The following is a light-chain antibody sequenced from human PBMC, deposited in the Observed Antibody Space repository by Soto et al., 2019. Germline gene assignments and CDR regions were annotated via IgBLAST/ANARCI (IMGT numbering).Light chain of an antibody. J-gene: IGKJ2*01. CDR2: DAS. CDR1: QSLSSW. Sequence: DIQMTQSPSTLSASVGDRFTITCRASQSLSSWLAWYQQKSGKAPKLLIYDASSLESGVPSRFSGSGSGTEFTLTISSLQPDDFATYYCQQYNSYSMYTFGQGTKLEIK. V-gene: IGKV1-5*01. CDR3: QQYNSYSMYT.